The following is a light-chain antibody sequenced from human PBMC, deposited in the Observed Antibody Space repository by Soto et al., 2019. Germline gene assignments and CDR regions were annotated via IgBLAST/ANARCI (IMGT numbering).Light chain of an antibody. J-gene: IGKJ1*01. CDR2: AAF. CDR1: QNISSC. V-gene: IGKV1-39*01. Sequence: DIQMTQSPSTLSASVGDGVTITCRASQNISSCLNWYQQKPGKAPKLLIYAAFTLQTGVSSRFIGSGSGTDFTLTINSLQPEDFATYYCQQSSSSPWKFGQGTKVDIK. CDR3: QQSSSSPWK.